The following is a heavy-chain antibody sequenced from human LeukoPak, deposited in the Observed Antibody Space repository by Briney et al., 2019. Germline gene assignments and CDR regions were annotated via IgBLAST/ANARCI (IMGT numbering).Heavy chain of an antibody. CDR2: INPSGGST. CDR3: ARGASGGTGDWFDL. J-gene: IGHJ5*02. D-gene: IGHD3-10*01. Sequence: ASVKVSCKASGYTLTSYNMHWVRQAPGQGLEWIGIINPSGGSTSYAQRFQGRLTVSRDTSTSTVYMELSSLTSEDTAAYYCARGASGGTGDWFDLWGQGTLVTVSS. V-gene: IGHV1-46*01. CDR1: GYTLTSYN.